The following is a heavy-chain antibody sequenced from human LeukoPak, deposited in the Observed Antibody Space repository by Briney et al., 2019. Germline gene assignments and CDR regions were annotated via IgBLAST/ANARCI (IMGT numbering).Heavy chain of an antibody. CDR1: GFSFTSYW. CDR2: INQGGSDK. J-gene: IGHJ6*02. CDR3: ARVISTSAAYGMDV. D-gene: IGHD2-2*01. V-gene: IGHV3-7*01. Sequence: GGSLRLSCEFSGFSFTSYWMNWVRQAPGKGLEWVANINQGGSDKYYVDSVKGRFTISRDNARNSLYLQMNSLRAEDTAVYYCARVISTSAAYGMDVWGQGTTVTVSS.